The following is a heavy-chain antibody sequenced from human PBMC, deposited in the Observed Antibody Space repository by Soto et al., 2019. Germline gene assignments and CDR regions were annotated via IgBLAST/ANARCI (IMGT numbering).Heavy chain of an antibody. CDR3: AAYTASSGRHFGY. CDR1: GYSFTDYW. CDR2: IYPGDSDT. Sequence: PGESLKISCKGSGYSFTDYWTGWVRQAPGEGLEWLAMIYPGDSDTRYSPSFQGQVTISADRSITTAYLQWGSLKASDTAMYYCAAYTASSGRHFGYWGQGTLVTVSS. D-gene: IGHD3-16*01. J-gene: IGHJ4*02. V-gene: IGHV5-51*01.